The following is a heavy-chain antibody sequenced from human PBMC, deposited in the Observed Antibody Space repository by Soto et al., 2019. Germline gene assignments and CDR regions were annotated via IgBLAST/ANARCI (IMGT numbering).Heavy chain of an antibody. CDR1: GGTFSSYT. CDR2: IIPILGIA. D-gene: IGHD2-15*01. CDR3: ASPSGGVPLGYCSGGSCYHPDYYYYGMDV. Sequence: SVKVSCKASGGTFSSYTISWVRQAPGQGLEWMGRIIPILGIANYAQKFQGRVTITADKSTSTAYMELSSLRSEDTAVYYCASPSGGVPLGYCSGGSCYHPDYYYYGMDVWG. V-gene: IGHV1-69*02. J-gene: IGHJ6*02.